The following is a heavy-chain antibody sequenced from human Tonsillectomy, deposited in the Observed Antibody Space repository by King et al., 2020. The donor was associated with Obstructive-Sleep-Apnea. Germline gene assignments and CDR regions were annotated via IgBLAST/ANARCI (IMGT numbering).Heavy chain of an antibody. J-gene: IGHJ4*02. CDR1: AFTFISYG. V-gene: IGHV3-30*02. CDR2: IRYDGSNK. CDR3: AKDLPPYSTSWGFFDY. D-gene: IGHD6-13*01. Sequence: VQLVESGGGVVQPGGSLRLSCAASAFTFISYGMHWVRQAPGKGLEGGTFIRYDGSNKFYADSVKGRFTISRDNSKNTLYLQMNSLRAEDTAVYYCAKDLPPYSTSWGFFDYWGQGTLVTVSS.